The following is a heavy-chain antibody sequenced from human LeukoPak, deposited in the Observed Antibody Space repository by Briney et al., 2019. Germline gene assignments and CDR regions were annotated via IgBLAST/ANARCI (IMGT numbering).Heavy chain of an antibody. V-gene: IGHV3-21*01. CDR3: SRDRHCIGSTCYGL. J-gene: IGHJ4*02. D-gene: IGHD2-2*01. CDR2: ISSSSRYI. Sequence: GGSLRLSCVASGFTFSSYNMNWVRQAPGKGLEWVSSISSSSRYIYYTDSVKGRFTISRDNAKNSLYLQMNSLRAEDTAVYYCSRDRHCIGSTCYGLWGQGTRVTVSS. CDR1: GFTFSSYN.